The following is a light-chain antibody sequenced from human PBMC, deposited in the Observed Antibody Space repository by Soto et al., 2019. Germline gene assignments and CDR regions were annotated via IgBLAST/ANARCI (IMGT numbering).Light chain of an antibody. CDR2: GAT. J-gene: IGKJ2*01. Sequence: ENVLTQSPGTLSLSPGERATLSCRASQSLRSSYLTWYQQKPGQAPRLLIYGATSRATDIPDRFSGSGSGTDFTLTISRLEPEDFAVYYCQQYDTSPVTFGQGTKLEIK. CDR3: QQYDTSPVT. CDR1: QSLRSSY. V-gene: IGKV3-20*01.